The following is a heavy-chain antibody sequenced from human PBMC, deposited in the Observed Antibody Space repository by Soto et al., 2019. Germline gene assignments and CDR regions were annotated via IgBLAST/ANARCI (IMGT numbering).Heavy chain of an antibody. CDR1: GFTFSSYG. Sequence: GGSLRLSCAASGFTFSSYGMHWVRQAPGKGLEWVAVIWYDGSNKYYADSVKGRFTISRDNSKNTLYLQMNSLRAEDTAVYYCARDGGTFYYGSGSYYYYYYGMDVWGQGTTVTVSS. J-gene: IGHJ6*02. CDR2: IWYDGSNK. D-gene: IGHD3-10*01. CDR3: ARDGGTFYYGSGSYYYYYYGMDV. V-gene: IGHV3-33*01.